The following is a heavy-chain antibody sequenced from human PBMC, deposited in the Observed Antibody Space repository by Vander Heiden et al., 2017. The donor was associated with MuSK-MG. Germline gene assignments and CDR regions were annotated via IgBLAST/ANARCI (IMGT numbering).Heavy chain of an antibody. CDR2: INHSGST. CDR3: AIGLLKGGVPPRGFDY. Sequence: QVQLQQWGAGLLKPSETLSLTCAVYGGSFSGYYWSWIRQPPGKGLEWSGEINHSGSTKYNPSLKSRVTISVDTSKNQCALKLSSVTAAETALYYCAIGLLKGGVPPRGFDYWGQGTMVTVYS. CDR1: GGSFSGYY. D-gene: IGHD3-16*01. J-gene: IGHJ4*02. V-gene: IGHV4-34*01.